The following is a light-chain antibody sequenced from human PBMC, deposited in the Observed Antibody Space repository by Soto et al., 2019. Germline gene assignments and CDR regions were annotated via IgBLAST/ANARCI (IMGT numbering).Light chain of an antibody. V-gene: IGKV3-11*01. J-gene: IGKJ1*01. CDR3: HQRSNWQT. Sequence: EIVLTQSPATLSLSPGERATLSCRASQSVSSYLAWYQQKPGQAPRLLIYDTSNRATGIPARFSGSGSGTDFTLTISGLEPEDFAVYYCHQRSNWQTFGQGTKVDI. CDR2: DTS. CDR1: QSVSSY.